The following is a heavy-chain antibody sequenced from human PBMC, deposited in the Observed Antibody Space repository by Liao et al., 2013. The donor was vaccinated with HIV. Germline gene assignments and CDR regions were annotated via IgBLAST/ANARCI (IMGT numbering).Heavy chain of an antibody. CDR2: MYTSGST. J-gene: IGHJ3*02. D-gene: IGHD1-1*01. V-gene: IGHV4-59*10. CDR1: GGSFSAYY. Sequence: QVQLQQWGAGLLKPSETLSLTCAVYGGSFSAYYWSWIRQPAGKGLEWIGRMYTSGSTNYNPSLKSRVTMSVDTSKNQFSLKLSSVTAADTAVYYCARAIEERTRAFDIWGQGTMVTVSS. CDR3: ARAIEERTRAFDI.